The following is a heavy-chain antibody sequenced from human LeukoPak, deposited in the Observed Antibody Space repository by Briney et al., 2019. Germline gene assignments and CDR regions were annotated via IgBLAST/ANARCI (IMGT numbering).Heavy chain of an antibody. Sequence: GGSLRLSCAASGFTSSSYWMSWVRQAPGKGLEWVANIKQDGSEKYYVDSVKGRFTISRDNAKNSLYLQMNSLRAEDTAVYYCARSGSSWSDAFDIWGQGTMVTVSS. V-gene: IGHV3-7*01. CDR3: ARSGSSWSDAFDI. CDR1: GFTSSSYW. D-gene: IGHD6-13*01. J-gene: IGHJ3*02. CDR2: IKQDGSEK.